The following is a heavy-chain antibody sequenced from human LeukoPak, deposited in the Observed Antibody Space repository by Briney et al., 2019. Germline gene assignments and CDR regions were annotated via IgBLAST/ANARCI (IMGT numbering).Heavy chain of an antibody. Sequence: GGSLGLSCAASGFILSNTWMGWVRQAPGKGLEWVGRIRSVTYGGTSDYAAPVKGRFTISRDESKNMLYLQMDSLKTEDTALYYCITSPWGWAFDIWGQGTMVTVSS. CDR3: ITSPWGWAFDI. J-gene: IGHJ3*02. CDR1: GFILSNTW. CDR2: IRSVTYGGTS. D-gene: IGHD7-27*01. V-gene: IGHV3-15*01.